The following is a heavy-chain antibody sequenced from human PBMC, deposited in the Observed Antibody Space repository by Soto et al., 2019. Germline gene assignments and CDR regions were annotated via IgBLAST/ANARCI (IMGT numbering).Heavy chain of an antibody. J-gene: IGHJ2*01. Sequence: SETLSLTCTVSGGSISSGGYYWSWIRQHPGKGLEWIGYIYYSGSTYYNPSLKSRVTISVDTSKNQFSLKLSSVTAADTAVYYWARDQGYGSSTSCQGMLDFDPWGRGTLVTVSS. CDR1: GGSISSGGYY. CDR2: IYYSGST. D-gene: IGHD2-2*01. V-gene: IGHV4-31*03. CDR3: ARDQGYGSSTSCQGMLDFDP.